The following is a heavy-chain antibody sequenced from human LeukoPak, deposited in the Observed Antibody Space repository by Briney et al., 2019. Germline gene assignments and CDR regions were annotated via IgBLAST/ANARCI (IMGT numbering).Heavy chain of an antibody. CDR2: IRYDGSNK. V-gene: IGHV3-30*02. CDR1: GFIFSSYG. Sequence: GGSLRLSCAASGFIFSSYGMHWLRQVPGKGLEWVAFIRYDGSNKYYADSVKGRFTISRDNSKNTLYLQMNSLRAEDTAVYYCAKVRFLEWSDLDYWGQGTLVTVSS. CDR3: AKVRFLEWSDLDY. D-gene: IGHD3-3*01. J-gene: IGHJ4*02.